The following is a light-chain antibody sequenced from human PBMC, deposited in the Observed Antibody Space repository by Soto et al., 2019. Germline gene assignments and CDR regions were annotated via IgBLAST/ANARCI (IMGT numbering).Light chain of an antibody. Sequence: DIVMTQSPDSLAVSLGGWATINCKSSQSVLYSSNNKNYLAWYQQKPGQPHKLLIYGAYTRESGVHDRFSGSGSGADFTLTIRRLQAEDVAVYYCQQYYGTPRTFGQGTKVDIK. J-gene: IGKJ1*01. CDR3: QQYYGTPRT. CDR2: GAY. V-gene: IGKV4-1*01. CDR1: QSVLYSSNNKNY.